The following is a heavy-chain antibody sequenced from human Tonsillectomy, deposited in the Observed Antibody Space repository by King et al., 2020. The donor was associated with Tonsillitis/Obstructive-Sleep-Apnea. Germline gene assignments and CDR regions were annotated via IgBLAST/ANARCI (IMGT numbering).Heavy chain of an antibody. D-gene: IGHD6-19*01. CDR1: GHSFTSYW. CDR2: IDPSDSYT. J-gene: IGHJ3*02. Sequence: QLVQSGAEVKKPGESLRISCKGSGHSFTSYWISWVRQMPGKGLEWMGRIDPSDSYTNYSPSFQGHVTISADKSISTAYLQWSSLKASDTAMYYCGSPPLYPQYSSGWYEGAFDIWGQGTMVTVSS. CDR3: GSPPLYPQYSSGWYEGAFDI. V-gene: IGHV5-10-1*01.